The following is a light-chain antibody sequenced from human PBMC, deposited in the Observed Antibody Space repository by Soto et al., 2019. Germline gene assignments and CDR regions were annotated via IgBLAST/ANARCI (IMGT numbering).Light chain of an antibody. V-gene: IGLV2-23*02. CDR2: EVS. J-gene: IGLJ2*01. CDR1: SSDVENYNL. Sequence: QSALTQPASVSGSPGQSITISCTGTSSDVENYNLVSWYQQHPCKAPKLMIYEVSKRPSGVSNRFSGSKSGNTASLTISGLQAEDEADYYCCSYAGSSTFVVFGGGTKLTVL. CDR3: CSYAGSSTFVV.